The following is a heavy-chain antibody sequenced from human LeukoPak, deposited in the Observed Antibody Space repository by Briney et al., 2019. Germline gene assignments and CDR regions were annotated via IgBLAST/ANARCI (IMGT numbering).Heavy chain of an antibody. J-gene: IGHJ4*02. Sequence: SETLSLTCTVSGGSISSYYRSWIRQPPGKGLEWIGYIYYSGSTNYNPSLKSRVTISVDTSKNQFSLKLSSVTAADTAVYYCARGFRSSWFDYWGQGTLVTVSS. V-gene: IGHV4-59*08. CDR1: GGSISSYY. CDR2: IYYSGST. D-gene: IGHD6-13*01. CDR3: ARGFRSSWFDY.